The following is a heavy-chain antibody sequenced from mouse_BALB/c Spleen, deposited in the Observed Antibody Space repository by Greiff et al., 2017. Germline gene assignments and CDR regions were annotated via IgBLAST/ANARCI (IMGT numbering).Heavy chain of an antibody. V-gene: IGHV1S137*01. Sequence: VQLQQSGAELVRPGVSVKISCKGSGYTFTDYAMHWVKQSHAKSLEWIGVISTYYGDASYNQKFKGKATMTVDKSSSTAYMELARLTSEDSAIYYCAREGDYGDYAMDYWGQGTSVTVSS. J-gene: IGHJ4*01. CDR2: ISTYYGDA. CDR3: AREGDYGDYAMDY. D-gene: IGHD2-4*01. CDR1: GYTFTDYA.